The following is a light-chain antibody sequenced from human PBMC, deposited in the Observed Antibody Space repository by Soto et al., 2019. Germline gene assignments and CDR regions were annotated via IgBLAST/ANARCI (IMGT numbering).Light chain of an antibody. CDR2: HAS. Sequence: DIQMTQSPSTLSASIGDRVTITCRASQTINNWLAWYQQKPGKAPNLLIYHASNLETGVPSRFSGSAFGTKFTLTISSLQPDYFSTYYCQHYNSYPGTFGQGTKV. J-gene: IGKJ1*01. CDR1: QTINNW. CDR3: QHYNSYPGT. V-gene: IGKV1-5*01.